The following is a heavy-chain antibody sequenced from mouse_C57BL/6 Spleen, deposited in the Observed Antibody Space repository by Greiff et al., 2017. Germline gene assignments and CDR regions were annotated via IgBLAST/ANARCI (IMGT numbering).Heavy chain of an antibody. Sequence: QVHVKQPGAELVMPGASVKLSCKASGYTFTSYWMHWVKQRPGQGLEWIGEIDPSDSYTNYNQKFKGKSTLTVDKSSSTAYMQLSSLTSEDSAVYYCAREIPNDYGSSSFAYWGQGTLVTVSA. CDR3: AREIPNDYGSSSFAY. D-gene: IGHD1-1*01. CDR1: GYTFTSYW. V-gene: IGHV1-69*01. CDR2: IDPSDSYT. J-gene: IGHJ3*01.